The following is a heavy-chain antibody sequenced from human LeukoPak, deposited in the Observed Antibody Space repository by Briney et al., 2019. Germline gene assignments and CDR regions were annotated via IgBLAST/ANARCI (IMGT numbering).Heavy chain of an antibody. Sequence: ASETLSLTCTVSGGSISSYYWSWIRQPPGKGLEWIGYIYYSGSTNYNPSLKSRVTISVDTSKNQFSLKLSSVTAADTAVYYCARGYYYDSSGYYYAFYYWGQGTLVTVSS. J-gene: IGHJ4*02. D-gene: IGHD3-22*01. CDR1: GGSISSYY. CDR3: ARGYYYDSSGYYYAFYY. CDR2: IYYSGST. V-gene: IGHV4-59*01.